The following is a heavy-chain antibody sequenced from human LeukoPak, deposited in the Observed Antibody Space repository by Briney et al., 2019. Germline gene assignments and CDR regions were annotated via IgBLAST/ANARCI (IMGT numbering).Heavy chain of an antibody. V-gene: IGHV4-38-2*02. Sequence: SETLSLTCTVSGYSISSGYYWGWIRQPPGKGLEWIGSIHYSGSTYYNPSLKSRVTISVDTSKNHFSLTLSSVTAADTAVYFCARPDYHSSASYYGPFDYWGQGSLVTVSS. CDR3: ARPDYHSSASYYGPFDY. CDR1: GYSISSGYY. D-gene: IGHD3-22*01. CDR2: IHYSGST. J-gene: IGHJ4*02.